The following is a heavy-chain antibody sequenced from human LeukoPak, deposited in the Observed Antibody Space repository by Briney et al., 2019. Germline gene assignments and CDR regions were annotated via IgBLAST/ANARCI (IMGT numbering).Heavy chain of an antibody. V-gene: IGHV3-23*01. Sequence: GGSLRLSCAASGFTFSNYWMHWVRQPPGKGLEWVSAISGSGGSTYYADSVKGRFTISRDNSKNTLYLQMNSLRAEDTAVYYCAKDGGRVDNQNQWWGQGTLVTVSS. CDR2: ISGSGGST. J-gene: IGHJ4*02. CDR1: GFTFSNYW. D-gene: IGHD1-14*01. CDR3: AKDGGRVDNQNQW.